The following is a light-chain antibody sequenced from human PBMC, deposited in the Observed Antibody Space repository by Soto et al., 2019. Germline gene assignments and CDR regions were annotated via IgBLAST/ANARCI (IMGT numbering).Light chain of an antibody. CDR2: EVS. CDR1: SSDVGGYDY. CDR3: LSYGGSNNYV. Sequence: QSALTQPASVSGSPGQSITISCTGTSSDVGGYDYVSWYQLHPGKAPKLMVFEVSNRPSGVSYRFSGSKSGNTASLTISGLQAEDEADYYCLSYGGSNNYVFGTGTKVTVL. V-gene: IGLV2-14*01. J-gene: IGLJ1*01.